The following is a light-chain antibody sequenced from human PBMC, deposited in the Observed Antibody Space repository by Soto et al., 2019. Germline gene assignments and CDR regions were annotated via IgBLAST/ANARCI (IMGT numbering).Light chain of an antibody. Sequence: ECVLPPSPGTLSLSPWERDTLSFRSSQTVRNNYLAWYQQKPGQAPRLLIYDASSRATGIPDRFSGGGSGTDFTLTISRLEPEDFAVYYCQKFSSYPLNCGGGNKGAIK. CDR1: QTVRNNY. V-gene: IGKV3-20*01. J-gene: IGKJ4*01. CDR3: QKFSSYPLN. CDR2: DAS.